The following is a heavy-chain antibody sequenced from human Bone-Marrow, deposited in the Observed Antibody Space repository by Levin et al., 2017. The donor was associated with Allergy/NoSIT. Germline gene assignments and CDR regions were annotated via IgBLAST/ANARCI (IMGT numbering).Heavy chain of an antibody. V-gene: IGHV2-5*02. CDR1: GFSLSPSGVG. Sequence: ESGPTLVKPTQTLTLTCTFSGFSLSPSGVGVGWIRQPPGKALEWLALIFWDDDKRYSPSLKSRLTITKDTSKNQVVLTMSHMDPVDTATYYCAHSYYTPSGKYTWFDSWGQGTLVTVSS. CDR3: AHSYYTPSGKYTWFDS. CDR2: IFWDDDK. J-gene: IGHJ5*01. D-gene: IGHD3-10*01.